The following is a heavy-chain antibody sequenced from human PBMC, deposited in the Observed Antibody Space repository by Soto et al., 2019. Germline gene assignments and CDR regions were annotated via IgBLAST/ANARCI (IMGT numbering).Heavy chain of an antibody. V-gene: IGHV4-34*01. Sequence: PSETLSLTCAVYGGSFSGYYWSWIRQPPGKGLEWIGEINHSGSTNYNPSLKSRVTISVDTSKNQFSLKLSSVTAADTAVYYCARPRGYCTNGVCYSPKTWDAWGQGTTVTVSS. CDR1: GGSFSGYY. CDR2: INHSGST. CDR3: ARPRGYCTNGVCYSPKTWDA. D-gene: IGHD2-8*01. J-gene: IGHJ6*02.